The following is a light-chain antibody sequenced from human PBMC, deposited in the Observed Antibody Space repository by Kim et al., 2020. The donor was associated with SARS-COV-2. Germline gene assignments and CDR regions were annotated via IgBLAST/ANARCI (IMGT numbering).Light chain of an antibody. Sequence: VSPGERATLSCRASQNVSNNLAWYQQRLGQAPRLLIYGAPTRATGLPARFSGGGSGAEFTLTISSLQSEDFAVYYCQQYVNWPQTFGQGTKVDIK. CDR2: GAP. V-gene: IGKV3-15*01. J-gene: IGKJ1*01. CDR3: QQYVNWPQT. CDR1: QNVSNN.